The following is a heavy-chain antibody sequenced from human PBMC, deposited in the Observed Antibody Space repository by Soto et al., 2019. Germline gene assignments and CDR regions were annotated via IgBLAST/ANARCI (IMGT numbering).Heavy chain of an antibody. CDR1: GFTFSSYA. V-gene: IGHV3-30-3*01. CDR2: ISYDGSNK. J-gene: IGHJ4*02. Sequence: QVQLVESGGGVVQPGRSLRLSCAASGFTFSSYAMHWARQAPGKGLEWVAVISYDGSNKYYADSVKGRFTISRDNSKNTLYLQMNSLRAEDTAVYYCARDGSGWYYFDYWGQGTLVTVSS. CDR3: ARDGSGWYYFDY. D-gene: IGHD6-19*01.